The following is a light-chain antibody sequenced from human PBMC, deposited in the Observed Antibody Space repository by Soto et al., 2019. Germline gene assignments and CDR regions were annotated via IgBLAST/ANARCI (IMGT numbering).Light chain of an antibody. CDR2: DVS. V-gene: IGLV2-11*01. Sequence: QSVLTQPRSVSGSPGQSVTISCTGTSSDVGGYNYVSWYQQHPGKAPKLMIYDVSKRPSGVPDRFSGSKSGNTASLTISGLQSEDEADYHCCTYSGSYVFGTGTMVTV. CDR1: SSDVGGYNY. CDR3: CTYSGSYV. J-gene: IGLJ1*01.